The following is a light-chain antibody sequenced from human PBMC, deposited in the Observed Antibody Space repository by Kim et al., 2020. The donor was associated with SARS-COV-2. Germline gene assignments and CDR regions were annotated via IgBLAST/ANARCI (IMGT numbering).Light chain of an antibody. CDR3: LQYGDSPYS. J-gene: IGKJ2*03. V-gene: IGKV3-20*01. CDR2: GAS. Sequence: LSPGESATLSCRARQTVSKSYVAWHQQKPGQAPRLLIYGASTRAAGIPDRFTGSESGTDFTLTITSLAPEDFAVYFCLQYGDSPYSFGQGTKLEI. CDR1: QTVSKSY.